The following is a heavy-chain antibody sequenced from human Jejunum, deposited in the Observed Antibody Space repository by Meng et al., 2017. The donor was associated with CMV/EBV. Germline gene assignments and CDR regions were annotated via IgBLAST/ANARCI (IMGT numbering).Heavy chain of an antibody. V-gene: IGHV3-66*01. J-gene: IGHJ4*02. Sequence: VESGGGSVQSGQSLSLSCAASGFTVSSDHMSWVRQAPGKGLEWVSIIYNGDETYYSDSVKGRFSISRDKSNNGLYLQMDSLRVEDTGVYYCARDKKTGGSSPSDYWGQGTLVTVSS. CDR3: ARDKKTGGSSPSDY. CDR1: GFTVSSDH. D-gene: IGHD2-8*02. CDR2: IYNGDET.